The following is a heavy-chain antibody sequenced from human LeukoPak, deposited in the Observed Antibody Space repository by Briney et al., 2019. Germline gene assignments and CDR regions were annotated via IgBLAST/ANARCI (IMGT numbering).Heavy chain of an antibody. D-gene: IGHD6-13*01. Sequence: GGSLRLSCAASGFTFSRHAMYWVRQPPGKGLEWVAVMSYDGSHEKYADAVRGRFTISRDSSKNTLFLQMDSLTTADTAVYFCAKDGAIAASGYYYYGMDFWGQGTTVIVSS. CDR3: AKDGAIAASGYYYYGMDF. V-gene: IGHV3-30*01. CDR1: GFTFSRHA. J-gene: IGHJ6*02. CDR2: MSYDGSHE.